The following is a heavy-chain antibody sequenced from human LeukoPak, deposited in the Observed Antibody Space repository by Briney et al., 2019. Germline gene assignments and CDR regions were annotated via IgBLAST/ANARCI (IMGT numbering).Heavy chain of an antibody. V-gene: IGHV3-74*01. CDR3: ARSITMVRGGDY. Sequence: GGSLRLSCAASGFTFSSYWMHWVRQAPGKGLVWVSRINSDGSSTSYADSVKGRFTISRDNAKNTLYLQMSSLRAEDTAVYYCARSITMVRGGDYWGQGTLVTVSS. CDR2: INSDGSST. J-gene: IGHJ4*02. D-gene: IGHD3-10*01. CDR1: GFTFSSYW.